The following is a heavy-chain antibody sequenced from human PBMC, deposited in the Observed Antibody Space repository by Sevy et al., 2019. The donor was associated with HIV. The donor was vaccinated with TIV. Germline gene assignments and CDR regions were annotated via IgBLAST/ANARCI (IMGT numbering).Heavy chain of an antibody. Sequence: GGSPRLSCAASGFTFSSYAMSWVRQAPGKGLEWVSAISGSGGSTYYADSVKGRFTISRDNSKNTLYLQMNSLRAEDTAVYYCAKPHSYELGAFDIWGQGTMVTVSS. D-gene: IGHD3-22*01. J-gene: IGHJ3*02. CDR3: AKPHSYELGAFDI. CDR1: GFTFSSYA. CDR2: ISGSGGST. V-gene: IGHV3-23*01.